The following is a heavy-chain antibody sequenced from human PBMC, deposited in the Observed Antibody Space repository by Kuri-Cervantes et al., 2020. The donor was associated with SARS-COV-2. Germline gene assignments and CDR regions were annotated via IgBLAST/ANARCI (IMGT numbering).Heavy chain of an antibody. CDR1: GYTFTGYY. CDR3: GASGYWKDWFDP. Sequence: ASVKVSCKASGYTFTGYYMHWVRQAPGQGLEWMGWINPNSGGTNYAQKFQGRVTMTRYTSISTAYMELSRLRSDDTAVYYCGASGYWKDWFDPWGQGTLVTVSS. D-gene: IGHD3-22*01. CDR2: INPNSGGT. J-gene: IGHJ5*02. V-gene: IGHV1-2*02.